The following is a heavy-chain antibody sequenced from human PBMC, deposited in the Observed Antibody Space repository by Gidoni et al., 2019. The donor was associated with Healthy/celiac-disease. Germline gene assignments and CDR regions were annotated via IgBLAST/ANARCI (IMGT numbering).Heavy chain of an antibody. Sequence: EVQLVESGGGLVKPGGSLRLSCAASGFTFSSVSMNGCRQAPGKGLEWVSSISSSSSYIYYADSVKGRFTISRDNAKNSLYLQMNSLRAEDTAVYYCARDPYCSSTSCYLVYYYYGMDVWGQGTTVTVSS. V-gene: IGHV3-21*01. CDR3: ARDPYCSSTSCYLVYYYYGMDV. CDR2: ISSSSSYI. J-gene: IGHJ6*02. CDR1: GFTFSSVS. D-gene: IGHD2-2*01.